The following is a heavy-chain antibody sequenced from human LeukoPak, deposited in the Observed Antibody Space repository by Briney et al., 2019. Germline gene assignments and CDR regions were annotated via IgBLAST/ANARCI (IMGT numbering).Heavy chain of an antibody. D-gene: IGHD6-13*01. CDR3: ARELAHAQGTFDY. CDR2: IYTSAST. CDR1: GGSISSYY. Sequence: SETLSLTCTVSGGSISSYYWSCIRQPAGKGLEWIGRIYTSASTNYNPSLKSRVTISVDTSKNQFSLKLSSVTAADTAVYYCARELAHAQGTFDYWGQGTLVTVSS. J-gene: IGHJ4*02. V-gene: IGHV4-4*07.